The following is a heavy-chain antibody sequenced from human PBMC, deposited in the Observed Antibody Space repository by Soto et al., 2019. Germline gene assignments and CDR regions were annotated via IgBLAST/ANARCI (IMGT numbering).Heavy chain of an antibody. J-gene: IGHJ4*02. V-gene: IGHV1-69*12. CDR3: ADASEGDRYYGSGSYSFDY. CDR1: GGTFSSYA. Sequence: QVQLVQSGAEVKKPGSSVKVSCKASGGTFSSYAISWVRQAPGQGLEWMGGIIPIFGTANYAQKFQGRVTITADESTSTAYMELSSLRSEDTAVYYCADASEGDRYYGSGSYSFDYWGQGTLVTVSS. D-gene: IGHD3-10*01. CDR2: IIPIFGTA.